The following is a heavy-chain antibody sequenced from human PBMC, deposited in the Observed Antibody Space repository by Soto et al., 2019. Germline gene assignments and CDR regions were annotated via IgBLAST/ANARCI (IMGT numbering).Heavy chain of an antibody. CDR1: GGSISSHF. D-gene: IGHD6-13*01. Sequence: PSETLSLTCTVSGGSISSHFWSWIRQPPGKGLEWIGYINYSGSTNYNPSLTGGVTISVDTSKNQFSLKLSSVTAADTAVYYCARDATRASSWYSILDSWGQGTMVTV. CDR2: INYSGST. J-gene: IGHJ4*02. V-gene: IGHV4-59*11. CDR3: ARDATRASSWYSILDS.